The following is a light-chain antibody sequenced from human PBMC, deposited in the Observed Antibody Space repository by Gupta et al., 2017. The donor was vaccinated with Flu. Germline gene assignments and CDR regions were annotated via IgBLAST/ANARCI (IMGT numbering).Light chain of an antibody. Sequence: QSVLTQPPSASGTPGQRVSLSCSGSTSNIGNNYVHWYQQFPGAAPKLLIYMNNNRPSGVPDRFSGSKSGTSTSLAISGLRAEDEADYYCATWDDRLSVWVFGGGTKLTVL. CDR1: TSNIGNNY. CDR3: ATWDDRLSVWV. J-gene: IGLJ3*02. V-gene: IGLV1-47*01. CDR2: MNN.